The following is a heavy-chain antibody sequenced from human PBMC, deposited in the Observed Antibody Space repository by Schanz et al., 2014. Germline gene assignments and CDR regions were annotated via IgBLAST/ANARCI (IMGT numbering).Heavy chain of an antibody. Sequence: QVQLVQSGAEVKKPGASVKVSCKASGYTFTSYDINWVRQAPGQGLEWMGWMNPNSGNTGYAQKFQGRVTMTRHTSISTAYMELSSLRSEDAAVYYGARGPVTVGPDHYYRDVWGKGTTVTVSS. CDR2: MNPNSGNT. D-gene: IGHD4-17*01. CDR3: ARGPVTVGPDHYYRDV. CDR1: GYTFTSYD. V-gene: IGHV1-8*01. J-gene: IGHJ6*03.